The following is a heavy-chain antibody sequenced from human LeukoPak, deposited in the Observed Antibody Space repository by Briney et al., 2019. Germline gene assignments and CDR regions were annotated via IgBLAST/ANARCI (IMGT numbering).Heavy chain of an antibody. J-gene: IGHJ3*02. V-gene: IGHV4-39*01. CDR3: ARLYSGSRPTNAFDI. CDR1: GGSISSSSYY. CDR2: IYYSGSP. D-gene: IGHD1-26*01. Sequence: SETLSLTCTVSGGSISSSSYYWGWIRQPPGKGLEWIGSIYYSGSPYYNPSLRSRVTISVDTSKNQFSLKLSSVTAADTAVYYCARLYSGSRPTNAFDIWGQGTMVTVSS.